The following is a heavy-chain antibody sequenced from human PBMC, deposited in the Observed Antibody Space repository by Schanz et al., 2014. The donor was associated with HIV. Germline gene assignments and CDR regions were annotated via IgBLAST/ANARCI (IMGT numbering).Heavy chain of an antibody. J-gene: IGHJ3*02. CDR3: ARDVAGCSGTSCYSDAFDI. V-gene: IGHV3-33*01. D-gene: IGHD2-2*01. CDR1: GFTFRSYG. Sequence: QVQLVESGGGVVQPGRSLRLSCAASGFTFRSYGMHWVRQAPGKGLEWVAVTWYDGSNKYYADSVKGRFTISRDNSKNTLFLQMNSLRAEDTAVYFCARDVAGCSGTSCYSDAFDIWGQGKLVTVSS. CDR2: TWYDGSNK.